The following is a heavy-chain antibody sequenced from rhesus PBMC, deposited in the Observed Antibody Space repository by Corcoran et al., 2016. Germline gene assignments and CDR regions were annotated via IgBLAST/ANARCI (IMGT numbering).Heavy chain of an antibody. J-gene: IGHJ4*01. CDR1: GGTISSGYYY. CDR3: ARDLRSPFDY. CDR2: IYSNSEST. Sequence: QVQLQESGPGVAKTSETLSLTCAASGGTISSGYYYWSWIRQPPGKGLEWIGGIYSNSESTDYNPSLKSRVTISKDTSKNQFSLKLSSVTATDTAVYYCARDLRSPFDYWGQGVLVTVSS. D-gene: IGHD6-19*01. V-gene: IGHV4S12*01.